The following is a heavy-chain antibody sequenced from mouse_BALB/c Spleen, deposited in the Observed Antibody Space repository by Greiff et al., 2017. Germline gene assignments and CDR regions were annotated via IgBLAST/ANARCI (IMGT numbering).Heavy chain of an antibody. D-gene: IGHD2-4*01. CDR2: ILPGSGST. Sequence: VQLQQSGAELMKPGASVKISCKATGYTFSSYWIEWVKQRPGHGLEWIGEILPGSGSTNYNEKFKGKATFTADTSSNTAYMQLSSLTSEDSAVYYCARPVITTPPYWYFDVWGAGTTVTVSS. V-gene: IGHV1-9*01. CDR1: GYTFSSYW. J-gene: IGHJ1*01. CDR3: ARPVITTPPYWYFDV.